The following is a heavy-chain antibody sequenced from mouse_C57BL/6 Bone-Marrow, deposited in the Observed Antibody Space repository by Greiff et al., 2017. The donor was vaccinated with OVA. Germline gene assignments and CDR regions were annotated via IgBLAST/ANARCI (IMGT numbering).Heavy chain of an antibody. J-gene: IGHJ4*01. D-gene: IGHD5-2*01. CDR1: GYTFTSYW. CDR3: ARGTNTAGGMDY. Sequence: VQLQQPGAELVRPGSSVKLSCKASGYTFTSYWMDWVKQRPGQGLEWIGNIYPSDSETHYNQKFKDKATLTVDKSSSTAYMQLSSLTSEDSAVYCCARGTNTAGGMDYWGQGTSVTVSS. CDR2: IYPSDSET. V-gene: IGHV1-61*01.